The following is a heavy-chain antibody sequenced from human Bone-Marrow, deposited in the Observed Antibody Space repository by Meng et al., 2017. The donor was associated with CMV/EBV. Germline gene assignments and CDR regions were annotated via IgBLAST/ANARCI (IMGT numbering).Heavy chain of an antibody. V-gene: IGHV4-34*01. CDR3: ARRHYDFWSGYKGFDP. CDR2: INHSGST. CDR1: GGSFSGYY. Sequence: SETLSLTCAVYGGSFSGYYWSWIRQPPGKGLEWFGEINHSGSTNYNPSLKSRVTITVDTSKNQFSLKLSSVTAADTAVYYCARRHYDFWSGYKGFDPWGQGTLVTVSS. J-gene: IGHJ5*02. D-gene: IGHD3-3*01.